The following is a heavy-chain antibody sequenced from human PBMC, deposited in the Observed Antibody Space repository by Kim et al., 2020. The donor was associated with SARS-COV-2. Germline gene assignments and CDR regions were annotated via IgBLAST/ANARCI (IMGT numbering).Heavy chain of an antibody. CDR1: GGSISSGGYY. CDR3: ERTLPTYYYDSSGYQDY. J-gene: IGHJ4*02. D-gene: IGHD3-22*01. CDR2: IYYSGST. V-gene: IGHV4-31*03. Sequence: SETLSLTCTVSGGSISSGGYYWSWIRQHPGKGLEWIGYIYYSGSTYYNPSLKSRVTISVDTSKNQFSLELSSVTAADTAVYYCERTLPTYYYDSSGYQDYWGQGTLVTVSS.